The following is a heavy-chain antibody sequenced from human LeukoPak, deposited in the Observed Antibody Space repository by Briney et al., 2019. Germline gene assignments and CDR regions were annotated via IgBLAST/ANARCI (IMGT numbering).Heavy chain of an antibody. J-gene: IGHJ3*02. CDR2: IKQDGSEK. D-gene: IGHD3-9*01. CDR1: GFTFSSYE. V-gene: IGHV3-7*01. Sequence: PGGSLRLSCAASGFTFSSYEMNWVRQAPGKGLEWVANIKQDGSEKYYVDSVKGRFTISRDNANDSVYLQMNSLRAEDTAVYYCARRYFDWFLGAGGSLDIWGQGTMVTVSS. CDR3: ARRYFDWFLGAGGSLDI.